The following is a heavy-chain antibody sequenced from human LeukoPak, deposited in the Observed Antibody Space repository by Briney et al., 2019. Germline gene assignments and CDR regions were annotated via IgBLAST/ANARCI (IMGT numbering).Heavy chain of an antibody. V-gene: IGHV4-31*03. CDR1: GGSISSGGYY. Sequence: PSETLSLTCTVSGGSISSGGYYWSWIRQHPGKGLEWIGYIYYSGSTYYNPSLKSRVTISVDTSKNQFSLKLSSVTAADTAVYYCARDGGDCGGDCYSPDAFGIWGQGTMVTVSS. CDR3: ARDGGDCGGDCYSPDAFGI. CDR2: IYYSGST. J-gene: IGHJ3*02. D-gene: IGHD2-21*02.